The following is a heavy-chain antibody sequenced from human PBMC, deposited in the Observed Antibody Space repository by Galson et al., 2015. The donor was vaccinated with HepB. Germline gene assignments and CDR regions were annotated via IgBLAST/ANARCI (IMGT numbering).Heavy chain of an antibody. V-gene: IGHV1-69*10. D-gene: IGHD6-6*01. CDR1: GGTFSSYG. CDR2: IIPILGIA. J-gene: IGHJ3*02. CDR3: ARDGQYSSSDAFDI. Sequence: SVKVSCKASGGTFSSYGISWVRQAPGQGLEWMGGIIPILGIANYAQKLQGRVTITADKSTSTAYMELSSLRSEDTAVYHCARDGQYSSSDAFDIWGQGTMVTVSS.